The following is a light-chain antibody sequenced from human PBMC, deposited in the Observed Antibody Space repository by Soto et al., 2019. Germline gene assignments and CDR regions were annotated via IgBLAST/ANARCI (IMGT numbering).Light chain of an antibody. CDR2: GNS. J-gene: IGLJ1*01. CDR1: SSNIGAGYD. CDR3: QSSVSRLSGYV. Sequence: QSVLTQPPSVSGAPGQRVTISCTGSSSNIGAGYDVHWYQQLPGTAPKLLIYGNSNRPSGVPDRFSGSKSATSASLAITGLKGEDEPDHSCQSSVSRLSGYVSGTGPKLPVL. V-gene: IGLV1-40*01.